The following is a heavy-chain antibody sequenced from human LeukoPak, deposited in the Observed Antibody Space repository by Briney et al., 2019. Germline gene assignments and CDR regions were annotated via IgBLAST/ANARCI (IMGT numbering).Heavy chain of an antibody. CDR2: IYYSGST. D-gene: IGHD6-19*01. Sequence: SETLSLTCTVSGGSISSYYWSWIRQPPGGGLEWIGYIYYSGSTNYNPSLTSRVTISVDASKNQFSLKLSSVTAADTAVYYCARDWRGSGWYLAFDYWGQGTLVTVSS. V-gene: IGHV4-59*12. CDR3: ARDWRGSGWYLAFDY. CDR1: GGSISSYY. J-gene: IGHJ4*02.